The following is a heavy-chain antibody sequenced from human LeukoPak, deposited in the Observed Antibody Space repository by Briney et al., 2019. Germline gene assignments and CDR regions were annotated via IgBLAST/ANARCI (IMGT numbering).Heavy chain of an antibody. CDR3: TRLGSSGWYNWFDP. CDR2: IRSKANSYAT. CDR1: GFTFSGSA. J-gene: IGHJ5*02. Sequence: GGSLRLSCAASGFTFSGSAMHWVRQASGKGLEWVRRIRSKANSYATAYAASVKGRFTISRDDSKNTAYLQMNSLKTEDTAVYYCTRLGSSGWYNWFDPWGQGTLVTVSS. V-gene: IGHV3-73*01. D-gene: IGHD6-19*01.